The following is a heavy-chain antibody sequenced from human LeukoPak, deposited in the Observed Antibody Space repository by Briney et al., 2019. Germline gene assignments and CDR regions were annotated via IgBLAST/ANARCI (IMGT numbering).Heavy chain of an antibody. D-gene: IGHD3-3*01. V-gene: IGHV1-18*01. CDR1: GYTFTSYG. CDR2: ISAYNGNT. CDR3: ARDGQDTILGVVIVPPLSYYYYYGMDV. J-gene: IGHJ6*02. Sequence: ASVKVSCKASGYTFTSYGISWVRQAPGQGLEWMGWISAYNGNTNYAQKLQGRVTMTTDTSTSTAYMELRSLRSDDTAVYYCARDGQDTILGVVIVPPLSYYYYYGMDVWGQGTTVTVSS.